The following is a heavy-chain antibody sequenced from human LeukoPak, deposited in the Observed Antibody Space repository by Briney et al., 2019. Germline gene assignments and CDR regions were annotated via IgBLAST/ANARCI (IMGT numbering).Heavy chain of an antibody. CDR1: GGSFSGYY. Sequence: PSETLSLTRAVYGGSFSGYYWSWIRQPPGKGLEWIGEINHSGSTNYNPSLKSRVTISVDTSKNQFSLKLSSVTAADTAVYYCARGLIRVPLGDAFDIWGQGTMVTVSS. CDR3: ARGLIRVPLGDAFDI. D-gene: IGHD3-10*01. J-gene: IGHJ3*02. V-gene: IGHV4-34*01. CDR2: INHSGST.